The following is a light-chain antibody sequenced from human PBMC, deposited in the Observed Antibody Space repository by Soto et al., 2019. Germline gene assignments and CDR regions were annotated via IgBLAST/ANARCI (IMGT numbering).Light chain of an antibody. CDR1: SSDVGGYNY. CDR3: SSYTSGTTCV. CDR2: DVS. Sequence: QSALTQPASVSGSPGQSITISCTGTSSDVGGYNYVSWYQQEPGKAPKLMICDVSNRPSGVSNRFSGSKSGNTASLTISGLQAEDEADYYCSSYTSGTTCVFGTGTKVTVL. J-gene: IGLJ1*01. V-gene: IGLV2-14*01.